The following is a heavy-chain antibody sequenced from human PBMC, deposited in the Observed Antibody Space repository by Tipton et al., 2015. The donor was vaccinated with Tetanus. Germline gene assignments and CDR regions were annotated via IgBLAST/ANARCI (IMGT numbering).Heavy chain of an antibody. CDR1: GDSISSDSFF. V-gene: IGHV4-61*01. D-gene: IGHD3-3*02. CDR3: ARESIRLIGEVIFRYFDV. Sequence: GLVKPSDTLSLSCSVSGDSISSDSFFWGWIRQPPGKGLEWVGKITYSRTTNYNSSLKSRVTMSLDRSTSQFSLKLTSATAADTAVYFCARESIRLIGEVIFRYFDVWGRGTLVTVSS. J-gene: IGHJ2*01. CDR2: ITYSRTT.